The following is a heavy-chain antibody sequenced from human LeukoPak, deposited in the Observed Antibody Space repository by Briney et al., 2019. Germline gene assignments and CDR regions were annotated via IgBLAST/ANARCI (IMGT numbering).Heavy chain of an antibody. D-gene: IGHD4-23*01. Sequence: GGSLRLSCAASGFTFSNYAMHWARQAPGKGLEWVAFISHDRSNNCHADSVKGRFTISRDNAKNTLYLQMNSLRVEDMAVYYCYGGNAEQWGQGTLVTVSS. CDR1: GFTFSNYA. CDR2: ISHDRSNN. CDR3: YGGNAEQ. J-gene: IGHJ1*01. V-gene: IGHV3-30-3*01.